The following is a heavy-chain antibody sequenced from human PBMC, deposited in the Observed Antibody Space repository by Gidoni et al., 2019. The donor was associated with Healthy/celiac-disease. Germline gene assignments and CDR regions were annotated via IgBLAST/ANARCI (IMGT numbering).Heavy chain of an antibody. CDR3: TTEEVVVVVAATDYYYGMDV. V-gene: IGHV3-15*01. CDR2: IKSKTDGGTT. D-gene: IGHD2-15*01. CDR1: GFPFSNAW. J-gene: IGHJ6*02. Sequence: EVQLVESGGGLVKPGGSLRLSCAASGFPFSNAWMSWVRQAPGKGLEWVGRIKSKTDGGTTDYAAPVKGRFTISRDDSKNTLYLQMNSLKTEDTAVYYCTTEEVVVVVAATDYYYGMDVWGQGTTVTVSS.